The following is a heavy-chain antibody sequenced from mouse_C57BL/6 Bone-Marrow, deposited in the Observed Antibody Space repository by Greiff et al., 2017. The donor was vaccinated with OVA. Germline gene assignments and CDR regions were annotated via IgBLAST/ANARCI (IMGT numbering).Heavy chain of an antibody. CDR2: IDPSDSYT. Sequence: VQLQQPGAELVKPGASVKLSCKASGYTFTSYWMQWVKQRPGPGLEWIGEIDPSDSYTNSNQKFTGKATLTVDTSSSTAYMQLSSLTSEDSVVYYCARGSNYYGSSYYWYFDVWGTGTTVTVSS. CDR1: GYTFTSYW. D-gene: IGHD1-1*01. CDR3: ARGSNYYGSSYYWYFDV. V-gene: IGHV1-50*01. J-gene: IGHJ1*03.